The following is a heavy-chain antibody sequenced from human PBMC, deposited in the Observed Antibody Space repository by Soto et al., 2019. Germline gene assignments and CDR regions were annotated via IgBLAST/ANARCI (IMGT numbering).Heavy chain of an antibody. D-gene: IGHD4-17*01. Sequence: EGQLVESGGGLVQPGGSLRLSCAASGFTFSNFWVHWVRQAPGKGLVWVSRASPDGSSTSYADSVKGRFTISRDNAKNMLYMEMNSLRAEDTAVYYWASHGSGDYFWFDPWGQGTLVTVSS. J-gene: IGHJ5*02. V-gene: IGHV3-74*01. CDR1: GFTFSNFW. CDR2: ASPDGSST. CDR3: ASHGSGDYFWFDP.